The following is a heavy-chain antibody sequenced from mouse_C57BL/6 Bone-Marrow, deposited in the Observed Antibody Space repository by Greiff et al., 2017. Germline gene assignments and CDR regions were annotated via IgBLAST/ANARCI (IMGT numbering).Heavy chain of an antibody. CDR3: ARHERYYDYEGYFDY. CDR1: GYIFTEYT. V-gene: IGHV1-62-2*01. CDR2: FYPGSGSI. D-gene: IGHD2-4*01. J-gene: IGHJ2*01. Sequence: VQLVESGAELVKPGASVKLSCKASGYIFTEYTIHWVKQRSGQGLEWIGWFYPGSGSIKYNERFKDKATLTADKSSNTFYMELSRLTSEDSAVYFCARHERYYDYEGYFDYWGQGTTLTVSS.